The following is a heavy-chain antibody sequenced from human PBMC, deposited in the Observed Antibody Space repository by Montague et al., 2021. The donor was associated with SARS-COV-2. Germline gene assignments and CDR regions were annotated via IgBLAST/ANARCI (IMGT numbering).Heavy chain of an antibody. CDR3: SRGRRIAAPPSDGYFDL. CDR2: INHSGST. J-gene: IGHJ2*01. V-gene: IGHV4-34*01. D-gene: IGHD6-13*01. Sequence: SETLSLTCAVYGGSFSGYYWSWFRKPPWKGLEWIGEINHSGSTNYNPSPKSRVTISVDTSKNQFSLMLSSVTSADTAVYYYSRGRRIAAPPSDGYFDLWGRGTLVTVSS. CDR1: GGSFSGYY.